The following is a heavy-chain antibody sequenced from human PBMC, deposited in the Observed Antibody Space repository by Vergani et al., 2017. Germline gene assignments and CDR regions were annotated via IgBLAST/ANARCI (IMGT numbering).Heavy chain of an antibody. D-gene: IGHD3-9*01. Sequence: EVQLVESGGGLVQPGGSLRLSCAASGFTFSSYAMHWVRQAPGKGLEYVSAISCNGGSTYYANSVKGRFTISRDNSKNTLYLQMGSLRAEDMAVYYCASSIFPDYYDILTGYYPFDYWGQGTLVTVSS. CDR3: ASSIFPDYYDILTGYYPFDY. J-gene: IGHJ4*02. CDR1: GFTFSSYA. CDR2: ISCNGGST. V-gene: IGHV3-64*01.